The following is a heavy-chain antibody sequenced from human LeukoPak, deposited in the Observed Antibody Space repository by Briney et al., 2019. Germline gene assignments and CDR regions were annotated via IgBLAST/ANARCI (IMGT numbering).Heavy chain of an antibody. J-gene: IGHJ4*02. CDR3: ARETPDSSGYYKSSRFDY. CDR2: INPNSGGT. CDR1: GYTFAGYY. D-gene: IGHD3-22*01. V-gene: IGHV1-2*04. Sequence: ASVKVSCKASGYTFAGYYMHWVRQAPGQGLEWMGWINPNSGGTNYAQKFQGWVTMTRDTSISTAYMELSRLRSDDTAVYYCARETPDSSGYYKSSRFDYWGQGTLVTVSS.